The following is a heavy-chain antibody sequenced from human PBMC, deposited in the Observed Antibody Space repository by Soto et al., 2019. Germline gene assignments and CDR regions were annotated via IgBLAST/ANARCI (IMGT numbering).Heavy chain of an antibody. CDR1: GGSLSSGAYY. CDR3: ARVPGP. CDR2: IYYRGST. J-gene: IGHJ5*02. V-gene: IGHV4-61*08. Sequence: PSETLSLTCTVSGGSLSSGAYYWSWIRQHPGKGLEWIGYIYYRGSTNYNPSLKSRVTISVDRSKNQFSLKLSSVTAADTAVYYCARVPGPWGQGTLVTVSS.